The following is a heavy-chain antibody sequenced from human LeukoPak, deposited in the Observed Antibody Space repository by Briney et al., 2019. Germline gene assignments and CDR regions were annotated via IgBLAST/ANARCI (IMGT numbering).Heavy chain of an antibody. J-gene: IGHJ4*02. CDR1: GFTFSSYA. V-gene: IGHV3-30-3*01. Sequence: GRSLRLSCAASGFTFSSYAMHWVRQAPGKGLEWVAVISYDGSNKYYADSVKGRFTISRDNSKNTLYLQMNSLRAEDTAVYYCVRTTRKVDYWGQGTLVTVSS. CDR2: ISYDGSNK. D-gene: IGHD1-14*01. CDR3: VRTTRKVDY.